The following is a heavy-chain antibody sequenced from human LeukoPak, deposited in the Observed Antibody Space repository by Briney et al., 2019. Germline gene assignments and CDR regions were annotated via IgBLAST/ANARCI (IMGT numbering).Heavy chain of an antibody. CDR2: ISAYNGNT. V-gene: IGHV1-18*01. J-gene: IGHJ4*02. CDR1: GYTFTSYG. Sequence: ASVKVSCKASGYTFTSYGINWVRQAPGQGLEWMGWISAYNGNTNYAQKLQGRVTMTTDTSTSTAYMELRNLRSDDTAVYYCARDRSGSSSSYFAYWGQGTLVTVSS. CDR3: ARDRSGSSSSYFAY. D-gene: IGHD6-13*01.